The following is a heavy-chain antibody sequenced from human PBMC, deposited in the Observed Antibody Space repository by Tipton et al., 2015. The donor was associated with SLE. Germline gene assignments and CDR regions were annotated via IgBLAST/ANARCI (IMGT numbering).Heavy chain of an antibody. CDR3: ARQRLQPGGDYFDY. V-gene: IGHV4-61*02. J-gene: IGHJ4*02. CDR1: GGSISHDKFY. CDR2: VHSSGRT. Sequence: LRLSCTVSGGSISHDKFYWTWVRQPAGGGLEWLGRVHSSGRTNYNPSLKSRVTISIDASKSQFSLSLTSVTAADTAVYYCARQRLQPGGDYFDYWGQGTLVTVSS. D-gene: IGHD4-11*01.